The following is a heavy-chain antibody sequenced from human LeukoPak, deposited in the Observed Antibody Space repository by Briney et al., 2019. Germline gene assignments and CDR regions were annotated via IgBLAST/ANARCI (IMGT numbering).Heavy chain of an antibody. Sequence: PGGSLRLSCAASGFTFSHYGMHWVRQAPGKGLEWVSFIRFDGNNKYYADSVKGRFTISRDNSNNTLYLQMNSLRAEDTALYYCARDPIAQLGWAFDIWGQGTMVTVSS. CDR3: ARDPIAQLGWAFDI. CDR2: IRFDGNNK. CDR1: GFTFSHYG. J-gene: IGHJ3*02. D-gene: IGHD6-6*01. V-gene: IGHV3-30*02.